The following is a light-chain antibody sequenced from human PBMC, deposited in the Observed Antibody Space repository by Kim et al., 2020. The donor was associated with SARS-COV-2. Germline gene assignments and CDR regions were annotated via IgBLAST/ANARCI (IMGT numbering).Light chain of an antibody. J-gene: IGLJ3*02. CDR3: ATWDDSLSGRV. CDR1: TSNIGTYN. CDR2: ETN. Sequence: GQRVTISCSGSTSNIGTYNVHWYQQLPGTAPKSLIYETNHRPSGVPDRFSGSKSGTSASLAISGLRSEDEADYYCATWDDSLSGRVFGGGTQLTVL. V-gene: IGLV1-47*01.